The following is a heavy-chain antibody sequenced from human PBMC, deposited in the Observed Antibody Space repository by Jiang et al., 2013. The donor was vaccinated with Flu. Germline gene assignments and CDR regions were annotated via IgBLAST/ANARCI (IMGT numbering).Heavy chain of an antibody. CDR3: ARRTYYDFRSDYFRGWFDP. Sequence: SFSSYWIVWVRQMPGKGLEWMGIIYPGDSDTRYSPSFQGQVTISADKSINTAYLQWSSLKASDTAIYYCARRTYYDFRSDYFRGWFDPWGQGTLVTVSS. CDR2: IYPGDSDT. CDR1: SFSSYW. J-gene: IGHJ5*02. D-gene: IGHD3-3*01. V-gene: IGHV5-51*01.